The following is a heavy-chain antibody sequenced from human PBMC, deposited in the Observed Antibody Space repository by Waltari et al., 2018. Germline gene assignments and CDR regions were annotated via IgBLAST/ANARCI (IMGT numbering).Heavy chain of an antibody. CDR2: IKQDGGEE. J-gene: IGHJ4*02. V-gene: IGHV3-7*01. D-gene: IGHD6-19*01. Sequence: EVQLVESGGGLVQPGGSLRLSFSSFWMTWVRQAPGKGLGWVANIKQDGGEEYEVDSVKGRFTSSKDNAKNSLYLQRNSLGAGDTAVYFCARERRGQSGWYYFDFWGQGSLVTVSS. CDR1: SSFW. CDR3: ARERRGQSGWYYFDF.